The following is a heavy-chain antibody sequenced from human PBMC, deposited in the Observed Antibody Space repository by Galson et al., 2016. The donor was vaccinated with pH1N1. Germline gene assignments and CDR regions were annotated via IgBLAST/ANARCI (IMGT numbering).Heavy chain of an antibody. D-gene: IGHD2-15*01. CDR1: GYTFTNYD. Sequence: SVKVSCKASGYTFTNYDINWVRQATGQGLEWMGWMNPNSGNTGYAQKFQGRVTITRNTSISTAYMELSSLRSEDTALYYCARAGCCSGSCRTGIHYYMDVWGEGTTVTVTS. J-gene: IGHJ6*03. CDR2: MNPNSGNT. CDR3: ARAGCCSGSCRTGIHYYMDV. V-gene: IGHV1-8*01.